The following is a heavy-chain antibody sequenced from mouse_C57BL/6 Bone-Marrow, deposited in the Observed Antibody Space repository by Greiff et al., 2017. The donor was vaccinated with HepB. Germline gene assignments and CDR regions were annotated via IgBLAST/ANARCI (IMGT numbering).Heavy chain of an antibody. D-gene: IGHD2-3*01. CDR1: FYPFPIYF. CDR3: ARWGGWLFMDY. CDR2: IHPINGGT. J-gene: IGHJ4*01. Sequence: LSFPSSFYPFPIYFIHFFTHIPLQFLYFILNIHPINGGTNYNEKFKSKATLTVDKSSSTAYMQLSSLTSEDSAVYYCARWGGWLFMDYWGQGTSVTVSS. V-gene: IGHV1-53*01.